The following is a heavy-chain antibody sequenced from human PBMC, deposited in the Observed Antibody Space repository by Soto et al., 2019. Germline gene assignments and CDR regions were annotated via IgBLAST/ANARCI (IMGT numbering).Heavy chain of an antibody. Sequence: SETLSLTCAVYGGSFSGYYWSWIRQPPGKGLEWIGEINHSGSTNYNPSLKSRVTISVDTSKNQFSLKLSSVTAADTAVYYCARVIGNQLLGWFDPWGQGTLVTVSS. D-gene: IGHD2-2*01. J-gene: IGHJ5*02. CDR3: ARVIGNQLLGWFDP. CDR1: GGSFSGYY. V-gene: IGHV4-34*01. CDR2: INHSGST.